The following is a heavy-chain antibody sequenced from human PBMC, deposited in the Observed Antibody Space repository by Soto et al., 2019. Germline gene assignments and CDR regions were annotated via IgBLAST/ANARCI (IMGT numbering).Heavy chain of an antibody. J-gene: IGHJ5*02. CDR3: TTTIAAAGDWFDP. CDR1: GFTFSNAW. Sequence: EVQLVESGGGLVKPGGYLRLSCAASGFTFSNAWMNWVRQAPGKGLEWVGRIKSKTDGGTTDYAAPVKGRFTISRDDSKNTLYLQMNSLKTEDTAVYYCTTTIAAAGDWFDPGGQGTLVTVSS. D-gene: IGHD6-13*01. V-gene: IGHV3-15*07. CDR2: IKSKTDGGTT.